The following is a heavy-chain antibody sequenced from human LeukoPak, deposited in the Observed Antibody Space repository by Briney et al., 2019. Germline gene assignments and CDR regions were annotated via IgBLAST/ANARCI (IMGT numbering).Heavy chain of an antibody. CDR1: GFTVNSKC. J-gene: IGHJ3*02. V-gene: IGHV3-66*02. CDR2: IYSGGST. D-gene: IGHD1-20*01. Sequence: PGGSLRLSCAASGFTVNSKCMSWVRQAPGKGLEWVSFIYSGGSTYYADSVKGRFTISRDNSKNTLYLQMNSLRTEDTAVYHCASPTYKWNDVGAFDIWGQGTMVTVSS. CDR3: ASPTYKWNDVGAFDI.